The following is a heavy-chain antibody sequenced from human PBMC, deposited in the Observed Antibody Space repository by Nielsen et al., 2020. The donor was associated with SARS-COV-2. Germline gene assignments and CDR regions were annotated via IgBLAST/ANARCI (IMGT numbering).Heavy chain of an antibody. J-gene: IGHJ6*03. D-gene: IGHD2-2*01. CDR1: DNTFFSYS. V-gene: IGHV1-18*04. Sequence: ASVKVSCKASDNTFFSYSIIWVRQAPGQGLEWMGRISANNGNVQYAQNLQDRVTMTADASTSTVYMDLRRLRSDDTAVYYCARVASGVVPGPLGIGMWYSYYYMDVWGKGTTVTVSS. CDR3: ARVASGVVPGPLGIGMWYSYYYMDV. CDR2: ISANNGNV.